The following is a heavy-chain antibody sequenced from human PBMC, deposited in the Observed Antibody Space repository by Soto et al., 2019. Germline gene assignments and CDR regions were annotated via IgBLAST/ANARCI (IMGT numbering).Heavy chain of an antibody. CDR1: GFSLSTSGMC. D-gene: IGHD4-17*01. Sequence: SGPTLVNPTQTLTLTCTFSGFSLSTSGMCVSWIRQPPGKALECLALIDWDDYKYYSTSLKTRLTISKDTSKNQVVLTMTNMDPVDTATYYCARIKTTVTAHDYWGQGTMVTVSS. CDR3: ARIKTTVTAHDY. CDR2: IDWDDYK. V-gene: IGHV2-70*01. J-gene: IGHJ4*02.